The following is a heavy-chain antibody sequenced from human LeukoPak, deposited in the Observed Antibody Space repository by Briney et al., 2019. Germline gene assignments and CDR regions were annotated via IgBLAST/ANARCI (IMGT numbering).Heavy chain of an antibody. D-gene: IGHD6-19*01. J-gene: IGHJ4*02. CDR2: IYYSGST. CDR3: ARDHSSGWYGGYYFDY. Sequence: SETLSLTCTVSGGSISSSSYYWGWIRQPPGTGLEWIGSIYYSGSTYYNPSLKSRVTISVDTSKNQFSLKLSSVTAADTAVYYCARDHSSGWYGGYYFDYWGQGTLVTVSS. V-gene: IGHV4-39*07. CDR1: GGSISSSSYY.